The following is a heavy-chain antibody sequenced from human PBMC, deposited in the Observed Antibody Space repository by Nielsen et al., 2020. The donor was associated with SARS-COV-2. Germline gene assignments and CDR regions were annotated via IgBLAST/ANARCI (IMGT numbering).Heavy chain of an antibody. D-gene: IGHD4-17*01. CDR1: GGSISTYY. CDR3: ASASTTVIQSAWGY. V-gene: IGHV4-59*08. Sequence: SETLSLTCTVSGGSISTYYWSWIRQPPGKGLEWIGYIYYSGSTNYNPSLKSRVTISVDTSKNQFSLKLTSVTAADTTVYYCASASTTVIQSAWGYWGQGTLVTVSS. J-gene: IGHJ4*02. CDR2: IYYSGST.